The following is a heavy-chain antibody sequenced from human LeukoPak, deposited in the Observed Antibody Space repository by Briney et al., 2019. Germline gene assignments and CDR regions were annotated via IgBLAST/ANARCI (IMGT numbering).Heavy chain of an antibody. CDR2: IVVGNGDT. Sequence: SVTVSFKASGFTFTNSAMQWVRQARGQRREWIGWIVVGNGDTNYAQKFQERVTITRDMSSSTAYMELSSLRSEDTAVYYCAADWASSGFYYYGMDGWGQGTTGTVS. J-gene: IGHJ6*02. CDR1: GFTFTNSA. D-gene: IGHD3-10*01. CDR3: AADWASSGFYYYGMDG. V-gene: IGHV1-58*02.